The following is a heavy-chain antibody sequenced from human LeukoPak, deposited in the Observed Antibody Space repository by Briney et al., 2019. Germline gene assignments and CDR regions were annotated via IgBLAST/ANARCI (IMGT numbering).Heavy chain of an antibody. CDR1: GFTFSSYA. CDR2: ISYDGSNK. Sequence: GGSLRLSCAASGFTFSSYAMHWVRQAPGKGLEWVAVISYDGSNKYYADSVKGRFTISRDNSKNTLYLQMNSLRAEDTAVYYCARGTTPGYSGHGGALDAFDIWGQGTVVTVSS. V-gene: IGHV3-30-3*01. J-gene: IGHJ3*02. CDR3: ARGTTPGYSGHGGALDAFDI. D-gene: IGHD5-12*01.